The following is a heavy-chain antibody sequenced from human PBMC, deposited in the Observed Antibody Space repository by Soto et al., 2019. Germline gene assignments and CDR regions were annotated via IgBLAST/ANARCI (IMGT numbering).Heavy chain of an antibody. CDR2: IYYSGST. J-gene: IGHJ6*02. CDR1: GGSISSYY. V-gene: IGHV4-59*01. D-gene: IGHD2-2*01. Sequence: SETLSLTCTVSGGSISSYYWSWIRQPPGKGLEWIGYIYYSGSTNYNPSLKSRVTISVDTSKNQFSLKLSSVTAADTAVYYCARVSCSSTSCYLFGMDVWGQGTTVTVSS. CDR3: ARVSCSSTSCYLFGMDV.